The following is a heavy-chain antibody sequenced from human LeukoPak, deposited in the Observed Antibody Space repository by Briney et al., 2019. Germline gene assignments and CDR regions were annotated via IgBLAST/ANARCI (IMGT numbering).Heavy chain of an antibody. CDR1: GFAFSSYW. Sequence: GGSLRLSCAASGFAFSSYWMTWVRQAPGKGLEWVSYISSSSSTIYYADSVKGRFTISRDNAKNSLYLQMNSLRAEDTAVYYCASRAGITEGIFDYWGQGTLVTVSS. CDR3: ASRAGITEGIFDY. CDR2: ISSSSSTI. D-gene: IGHD3-16*01. V-gene: IGHV3-48*01. J-gene: IGHJ4*02.